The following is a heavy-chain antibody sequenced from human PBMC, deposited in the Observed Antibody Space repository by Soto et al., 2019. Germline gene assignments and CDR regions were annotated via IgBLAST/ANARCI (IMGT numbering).Heavy chain of an antibody. CDR2: ISAYNGNT. V-gene: IGHV1-18*01. J-gene: IGHJ6*03. D-gene: IGHD6-13*01. CDR1: GYTFTSYG. CDR3: AKVGVSTGIAAAGPVYYYYYMDV. Sequence: ASVKVSCKASGYTFTSYGISWVRQAPGQGLEWMGWISAYNGNTNYAQKLQGRVTMTTDTSTSTAYMELRSLRSEDTAVYYCAKVGVSTGIAAAGPVYYYYYMDVWGKGTTVTVSS.